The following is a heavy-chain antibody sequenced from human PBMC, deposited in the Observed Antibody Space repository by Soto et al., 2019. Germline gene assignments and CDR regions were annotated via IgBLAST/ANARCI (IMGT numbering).Heavy chain of an antibody. J-gene: IGHJ5*01. CDR1: GGSSSGHS. V-gene: IGHV4-34*01. CDR3: STRAYDTNGYYRFDP. D-gene: IGHD3-22*01. CDR2: INHSGRV. Sequence: SETLSLTCAVYGGSSSGHSWTWIRQSPGKGLEWIGDINHSGRVNYSPSLKSRVTISLDTSKNQFSLTLSAVTAADTAMYYCSTRAYDTNGYYRFDPWGQGTLVTVSS.